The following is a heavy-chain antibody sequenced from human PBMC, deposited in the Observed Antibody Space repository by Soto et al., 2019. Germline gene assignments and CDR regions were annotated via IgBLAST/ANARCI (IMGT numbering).Heavy chain of an antibody. CDR2: IYQNGGT. CDR3: ASPWGSFLAGRADALDI. D-gene: IGHD3-3*01. CDR1: GGSISSSTW. J-gene: IGHJ3*02. Sequence: QVQLQESGPGLVKPSGTLSLTCAVSGGSISSSTWWSGVRQPPGKGLEWIGEIYQNGGTNYSPSLRSPVTLSVDKSKIQFSLRLHSVTAADTAVYCCASPWGSFLAGRADALDIWGQGTMVTVSS. V-gene: IGHV4-4*01.